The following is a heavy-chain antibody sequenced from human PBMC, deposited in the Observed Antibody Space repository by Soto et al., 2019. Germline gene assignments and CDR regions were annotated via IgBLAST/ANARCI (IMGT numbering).Heavy chain of an antibody. CDR1: VFAFIGYE. CDR3: ARDSPIVKVFSGSSYNYYGMDV. V-gene: IGHV3-48*03. Sequence: GWSLRLSCAASVFAFIGYEMNWVRQAPGKGLEWLSNIRSSGSTKNYADSVKGRFTISRDNAKNSLYLQMNSLRAEDTAVYYCARDSPIVKVFSGSSYNYYGMDVWGQGTTVTVSS. D-gene: IGHD2-8*01. J-gene: IGHJ6*02. CDR2: IRSSGSTK.